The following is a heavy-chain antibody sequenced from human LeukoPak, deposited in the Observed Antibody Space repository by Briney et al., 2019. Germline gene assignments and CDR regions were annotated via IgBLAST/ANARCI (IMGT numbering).Heavy chain of an antibody. CDR3: ARGWRYFDLKKGQERARSLDY. J-gene: IGHJ4*02. D-gene: IGHD3-9*01. V-gene: IGHV4-39*07. CDR2: IYYSGST. Sequence: SETLSLTCTVSGGSISSSSYSWGWIRQPPGKGLEWIGSIYYSGSTYYNPSLKSRVTISVDTSKNQFSLKLSSVTAADTAVYYCARGWRYFDLKKGQERARSLDYWGQGTLVTVSS. CDR1: GGSISSSSYS.